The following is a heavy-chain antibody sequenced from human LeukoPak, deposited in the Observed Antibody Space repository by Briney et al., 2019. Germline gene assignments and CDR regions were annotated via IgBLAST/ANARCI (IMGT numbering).Heavy chain of an antibody. CDR3: ARAFKYSMSGYYFDY. J-gene: IGHJ4*02. V-gene: IGHV3-20*04. CDR2: INWNGGST. CDR1: GFIFDDYG. Sequence: PGGSLRLSCAASGFIFDDYGMSWVRQAPGKGLEWVSGINWNGGSTGYGDSVKGRFTISRDNAKNSLYLQMNSLRAEDTALYYCARAFKYSMSGYYFDYWGQGTLATVSS. D-gene: IGHD2-21*01.